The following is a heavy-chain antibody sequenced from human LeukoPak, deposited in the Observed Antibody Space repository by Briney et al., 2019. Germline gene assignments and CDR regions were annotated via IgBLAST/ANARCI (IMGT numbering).Heavy chain of an antibody. J-gene: IGHJ3*02. D-gene: IGHD6-19*01. V-gene: IGHV1-18*01. CDR2: ISAYNGNT. CDR3: VLGSSGREELDAFDI. Sequence: ASVKVSCKASGYTFTSYGISWVRQAPGQGLEWMGWISAYNGNTNYAQKLQGRVTMTTDTSTSTAYMELRSLRSDDTAVYYCVLGSSGREELDAFDIWGQGTMVTVSS. CDR1: GYTFTSYG.